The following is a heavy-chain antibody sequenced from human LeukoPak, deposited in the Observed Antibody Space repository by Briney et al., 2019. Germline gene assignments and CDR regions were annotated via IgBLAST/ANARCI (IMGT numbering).Heavy chain of an antibody. CDR1: GFTVSTNY. D-gene: IGHD2-2*01. CDR2: IYSGDST. V-gene: IGHV3-66*01. CDR3: ARGGDFGIPAPLGIDAFDI. Sequence: PGGSLRLSCAASGFTVSTNYMSWVRQAPGKGLEWVSVIYSGDSTYYADSVKGRFTISRDISKNTLYLQMNSLRAEDTAVYYCARGGDFGIPAPLGIDAFDIWGQGTMVTVSS. J-gene: IGHJ3*02.